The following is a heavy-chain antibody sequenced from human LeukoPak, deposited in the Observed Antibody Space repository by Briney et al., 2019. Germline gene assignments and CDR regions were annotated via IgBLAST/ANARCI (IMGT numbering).Heavy chain of an antibody. V-gene: IGHV3-21*04. CDR2: ISSSSSYI. J-gene: IGHJ6*02. CDR1: GFTFSSYS. D-gene: IGHD3-10*01. Sequence: PGGSLRLSCAASGFTFSSYSMNWVRQAPGKGLEWVSSISSSSSYIYYADSVKGRFTISRDNAKNSLYLQMNSLRAEDTAVYYCARDDRGAVRGVRYYYGMDVWGQGTTVTVSS. CDR3: ARDDRGAVRGVRYYYGMDV.